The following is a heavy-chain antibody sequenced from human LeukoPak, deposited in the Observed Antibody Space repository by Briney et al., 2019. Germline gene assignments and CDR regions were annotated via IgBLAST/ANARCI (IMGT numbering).Heavy chain of an antibody. V-gene: IGHV4-61*01. Sequence: SETLSLTCTVSGGSVSSGSYYWSRIRQPPGKGLEWIGYIYYSGSTNYNPSLKSRVTISVDTSKNQFSLKLSSVTAADTAVYYCARGNGWYYFDYWGQGTLVTVSS. CDR2: IYYSGST. CDR3: ARGNGWYYFDY. CDR1: GGSVSSGSYY. D-gene: IGHD6-19*01. J-gene: IGHJ4*02.